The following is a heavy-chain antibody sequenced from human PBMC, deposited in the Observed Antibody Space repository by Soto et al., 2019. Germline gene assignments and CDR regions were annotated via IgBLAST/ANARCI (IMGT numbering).Heavy chain of an antibody. J-gene: IGHJ4*02. CDR2: ISSSSSYT. CDR1: GFTFSDYY. V-gene: IGHV3-11*05. CDR3: ARDSSGWTSYFDY. Sequence: QVQLVESGGGLVKPGGSLRLSCAASGFTFSDYYMSWIRRAPGKGLEWVSYISSSSSYTNYADSVKGRFTISRDNAKNSLYLQMNSLRAEDTAVYYCARDSSGWTSYFDYWGQGTLVTVSS. D-gene: IGHD6-19*01.